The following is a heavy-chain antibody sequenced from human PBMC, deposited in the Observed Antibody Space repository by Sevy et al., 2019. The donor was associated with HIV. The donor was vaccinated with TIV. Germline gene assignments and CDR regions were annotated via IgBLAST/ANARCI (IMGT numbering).Heavy chain of an antibody. D-gene: IGHD3-16*02. J-gene: IGHJ6*01. CDR1: RYIFSSYT. V-gene: IGHV3-23*01. CDR3: AKAFRYKFYGEGNYYYFHGMDL. CDR2: ITGSGGNT. Sequence: GGSLRLSCAASRYIFSSYTMTWVRQAPGKGLEWVSGITGSGGNTYYADSVKGRFTISRDNSKSTLYLQMNNLRAVDTAVYYCAKAFRYKFYGEGNYYYFHGMDLWGQGTTVTVSS.